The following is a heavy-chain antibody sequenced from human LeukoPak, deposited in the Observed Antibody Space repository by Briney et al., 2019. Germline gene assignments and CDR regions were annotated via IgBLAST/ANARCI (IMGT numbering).Heavy chain of an antibody. CDR2: ISSSGSAI. CDR3: ARGTGGYYGYFDY. J-gene: IGHJ4*02. D-gene: IGHD1-26*01. CDR1: GFTFSSYN. Sequence: PGGSLRLSCAASGFTFSSYNMNWVRQAPGKGLEGVSYISSSGSAIYYADSVKGRFTISRDNAKNSLYLQMNSLRAEDTAVYYCARGTGGYYGYFDYWGQGTLVTVSS. V-gene: IGHV3-48*04.